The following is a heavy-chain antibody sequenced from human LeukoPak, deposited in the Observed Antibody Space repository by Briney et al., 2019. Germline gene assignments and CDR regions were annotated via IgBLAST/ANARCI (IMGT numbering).Heavy chain of an antibody. CDR2: LSGSGYNT. V-gene: IGHV3-23*01. CDR3: AKDPYGTRYFDY. Sequence: GGSLRLSCAASGFTFSSYALSWVRQAPGKGLEWVSSLSGSGYNTYYADSVKGRFTITRDNSKNTVYLQMNSLRAEDTAVYYCAKDPYGTRYFDYWGQGTLVTVSS. J-gene: IGHJ4*02. D-gene: IGHD2-2*01. CDR1: GFTFSSYA.